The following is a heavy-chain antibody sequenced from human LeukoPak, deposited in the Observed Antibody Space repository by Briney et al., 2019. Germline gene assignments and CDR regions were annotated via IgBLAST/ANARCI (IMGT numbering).Heavy chain of an antibody. CDR3: GRDVEGPRAFDY. V-gene: IGHV3-74*01. CDR1: GLTLSGYW. J-gene: IGHJ4*02. D-gene: IGHD2-21*01. CDR2: ISSDGRDT. Sequence: GGSLRLSCAASGLTLSGYWMHWVRQVPGKGLMWVTGISSDGRDTRYADSVKGQFTISRDNAKNTLYLQMNSLRDEDTAIYYLGRDVEGPRAFDYWGQGTLVTVS.